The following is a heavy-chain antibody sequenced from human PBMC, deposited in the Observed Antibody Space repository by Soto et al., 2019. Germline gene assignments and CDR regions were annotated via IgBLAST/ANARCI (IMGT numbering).Heavy chain of an antibody. Sequence: SETLSLTCTVSGGSLRGYSWSWIRQSPGKGLEWIGYVYSGGGTNYSPSFMGRVTISVDTTDNQFSLKLNSVTAADTAVYYCARHFSVDYFDYWGQGALVTVSS. CDR1: GGSLRGYS. J-gene: IGHJ4*02. CDR2: VYSGGGT. V-gene: IGHV4-59*08. CDR3: ARHFSVDYFDY.